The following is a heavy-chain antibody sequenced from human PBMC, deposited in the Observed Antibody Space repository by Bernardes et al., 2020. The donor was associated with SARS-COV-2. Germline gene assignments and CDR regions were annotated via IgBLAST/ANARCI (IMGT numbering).Heavy chain of an antibody. D-gene: IGHD1-26*01. CDR3: ARMSVVGAFWYYYYGMDV. V-gene: IGHV1-18*04. J-gene: IGHJ6*02. CDR1: GYTLTSYG. Sequence: ASVKVSCKASGYTLTSYGINWVRQDPGQGLEWMGWISAYNGNTNYAQKLQGRVTMTTDTSTSTAYMELRSLRSDDTAVYYCARMSVVGAFWYYYYGMDVWGQGTTVTVSS. CDR2: ISAYNGNT.